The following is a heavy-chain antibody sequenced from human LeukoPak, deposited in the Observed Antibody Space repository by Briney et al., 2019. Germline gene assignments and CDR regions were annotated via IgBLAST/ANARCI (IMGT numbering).Heavy chain of an antibody. CDR3: AKDRPPTTSRVDAFDI. CDR1: GFTFSSYA. V-gene: IGHV3-23*01. D-gene: IGHD1-14*01. Sequence: GGSLRLSCAASGFTFSSYAMSWVRQAPGKGLEWVSAIGGSGGSTYYADSVKGRFTISRGNSKNTLYLQMNSLRAEDTAVYYCAKDRPPTTSRVDAFDIWGQGTMVTVSS. J-gene: IGHJ3*02. CDR2: IGGSGGST.